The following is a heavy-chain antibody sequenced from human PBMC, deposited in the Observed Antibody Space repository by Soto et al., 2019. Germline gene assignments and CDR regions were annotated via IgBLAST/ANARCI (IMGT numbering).Heavy chain of an antibody. Sequence: SETLSLTCTVSGGSISSGDYYWSWIRQPPGKGLEWIGYIYYSGSTYYNPSLKSRVTISVDTSKNQFSLKLSSATAADTAVYYCARDDPLRFLEWSPPAGMDVWGQGTTVTVSS. J-gene: IGHJ6*02. CDR2: IYYSGST. D-gene: IGHD3-3*01. CDR1: GGSISSGDYY. CDR3: ARDDPLRFLEWSPPAGMDV. V-gene: IGHV4-30-4*01.